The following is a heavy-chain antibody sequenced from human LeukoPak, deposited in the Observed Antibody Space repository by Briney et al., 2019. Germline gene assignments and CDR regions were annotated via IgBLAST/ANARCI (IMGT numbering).Heavy chain of an antibody. Sequence: GGSLRLSCAASGFTFSDYAMSWVRQAPGGGLEWVSAISGSGDKTFHADSVMGRFTTSSDNSKNTLSLQMSSLRVEDSAVYFCAKDTSAWWYHRAYMNVWGTGTTVTVSS. V-gene: IGHV3-23*01. CDR2: ISGSGDKT. CDR1: GFTFSDYA. CDR3: AKDTSAWWYHRAYMNV. J-gene: IGHJ6*03. D-gene: IGHD2-15*01.